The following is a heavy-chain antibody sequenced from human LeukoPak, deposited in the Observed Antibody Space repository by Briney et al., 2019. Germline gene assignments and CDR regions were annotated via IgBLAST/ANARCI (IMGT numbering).Heavy chain of an antibody. CDR2: IYYSGST. CDR3: ARGPRRGYSYGYDGELDY. V-gene: IGHV4-59*12. CDR1: GGSLSSYY. J-gene: IGHJ4*02. D-gene: IGHD5-18*01. Sequence: SETLSLTCTVSGGSLSSYYWSWIRQPPGKGLEWIGYIYYSGSTNYNPSLKSRVTISVDTSKNQFSLKLSSVTAADTAVYYCARGPRRGYSYGYDGELDYWGQGTLVTVSS.